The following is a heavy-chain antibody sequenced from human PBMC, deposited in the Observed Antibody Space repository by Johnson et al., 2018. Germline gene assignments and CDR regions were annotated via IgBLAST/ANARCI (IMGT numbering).Heavy chain of an antibody. CDR2: IWYDGSNK. CDR3: ARGVTTIGGFDY. J-gene: IGHJ4*02. CDR1: GFTFTNYG. D-gene: IGHD3-16*01. Sequence: QVQLVESGGGVVQPGRSLRLSCAASGFTFTNYGIHWVRQAPGKGLEWVANIWYDGSNKYYADSVKGRFSISRDNSRNTVYLQMNSLRAEDTAMYYWARGVTTIGGFDYWGQGTLVTVSS. V-gene: IGHV3-33*01.